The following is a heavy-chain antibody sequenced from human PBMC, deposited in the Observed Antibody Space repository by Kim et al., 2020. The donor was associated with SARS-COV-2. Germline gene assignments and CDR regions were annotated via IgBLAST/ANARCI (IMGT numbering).Heavy chain of an antibody. Sequence: GGSLRLSCSTSGFPFGNYAVSWFRQAPGKGLEWVGFLTSKASGGTTQYAASVKGRFTISRDDSKGIAYLQMNSLKIEDTAVYYCTSSLNYCTTTTCQPYFKYWGQGTLVTVSS. CDR3: TSSLNYCTTTTCQPYFKY. V-gene: IGHV3-49*03. CDR1: GFPFGNYA. J-gene: IGHJ4*02. CDR2: LTSKASGGTT. D-gene: IGHD2-8*01.